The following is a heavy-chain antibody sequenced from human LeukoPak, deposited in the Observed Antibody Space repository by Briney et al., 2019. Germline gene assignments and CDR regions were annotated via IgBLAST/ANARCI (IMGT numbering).Heavy chain of an antibody. J-gene: IGHJ4*02. CDR3: AREALATIYFVY. D-gene: IGHD1-26*01. Sequence: PSETLSLTCTVSGGSIGSDYWTWIRQPPGKGLEYIGYIYYTGGTNYNPSLKSRVTISVDTSKNQFSLKLSSVTAADTAVYYCAREALATIYFVYWGQGTLVTVSS. CDR1: GGSIGSDY. V-gene: IGHV4-59*01. CDR2: IYYTGGT.